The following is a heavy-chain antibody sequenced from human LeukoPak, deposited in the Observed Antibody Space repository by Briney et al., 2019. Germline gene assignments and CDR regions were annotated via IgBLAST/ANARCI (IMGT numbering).Heavy chain of an antibody. V-gene: IGHV1-2*02. Sequence: GASVKVSCKASGYTFTGYYMHWVRQAPGQGLEWMGWINPNSGGTNYAQKFQGRVTMTRDTSISTAYMELSRLRSDDTAVYYCARDAKYYDYVWGSYRFDYWGQGTLVTVSS. CDR2: INPNSGGT. D-gene: IGHD3-16*02. CDR3: ARDAKYYDYVWGSYRFDY. J-gene: IGHJ4*02. CDR1: GYTFTGYY.